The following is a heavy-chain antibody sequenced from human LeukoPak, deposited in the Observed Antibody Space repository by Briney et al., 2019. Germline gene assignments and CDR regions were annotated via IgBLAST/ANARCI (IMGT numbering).Heavy chain of an antibody. V-gene: IGHV3-21*03. Sequence: GGSLRLSCAASGFTLSNYNMNWVRQAPGKGLEWVSSISSSSSYIYYADSVKGRFTISRDNAKNSLYLQMNSLKTEDTAVYYCTIEARGALGSGSYPDYWGQGTLVTVSS. CDR1: GFTLSNYN. J-gene: IGHJ4*02. D-gene: IGHD1-26*01. CDR2: ISSSSSYI. CDR3: TIEARGALGSGSYPDY.